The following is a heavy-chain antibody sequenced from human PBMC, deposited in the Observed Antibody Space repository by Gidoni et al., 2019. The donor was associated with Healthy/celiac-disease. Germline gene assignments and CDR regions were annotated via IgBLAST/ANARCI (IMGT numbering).Heavy chain of an antibody. J-gene: IGHJ4*02. CDR3: ARDVYGAVAGTDY. V-gene: IGHV3-21*01. CDR2: ISSSSSYI. Sequence: EVQLVESGGGLVKPGGSLRLSCAASGFTFSSYSMNWVRQAPGKGLGWVSSISSSSSYIYYADSVKGRFTISRDNAKNSLYLQMNSLRAEDTAVYYCARDVYGAVAGTDYWGQGTLVTVSS. D-gene: IGHD6-19*01. CDR1: GFTFSSYS.